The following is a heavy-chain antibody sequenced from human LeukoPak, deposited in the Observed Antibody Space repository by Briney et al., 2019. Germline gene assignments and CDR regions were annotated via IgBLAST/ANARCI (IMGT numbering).Heavy chain of an antibody. CDR2: IYTSGST. Sequence: PSETLSLTCAVYGGSFSGYYWSWIRQPPGKGLEWIGRIYTSGSTNYNPSLKSRVTMSVDTSKNQFSLKLSSVTAADTAVYYCARVRYFGVGATPGWFDPWGQGTLVTVSS. V-gene: IGHV4-59*10. CDR3: ARVRYFGVGATPGWFDP. D-gene: IGHD1-26*01. CDR1: GGSFSGYY. J-gene: IGHJ5*02.